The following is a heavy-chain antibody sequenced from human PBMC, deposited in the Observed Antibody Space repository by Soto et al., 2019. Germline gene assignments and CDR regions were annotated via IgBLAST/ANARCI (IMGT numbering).Heavy chain of an antibody. Sequence: VQLVHSGAEVNKPGPSVKVSCKASGYTFTNYGISWVRQAPGQGLEWMGTISAYNGNTNYAQHLQGRVTMTTDTSTSTAYMDLRSLTSDGTAVYYCARTVSGDYVPTLDYWGQGTLVTVS. CDR1: GYTFTNYG. J-gene: IGHJ4*02. D-gene: IGHD4-17*01. V-gene: IGHV1-18*01. CDR3: ARTVSGDYVPTLDY. CDR2: ISAYNGNT.